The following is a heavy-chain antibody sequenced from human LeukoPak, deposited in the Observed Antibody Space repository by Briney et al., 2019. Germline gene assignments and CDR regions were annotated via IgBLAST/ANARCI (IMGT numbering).Heavy chain of an antibody. D-gene: IGHD6-13*01. CDR1: GGSISSYY. V-gene: IGHV4-59*01. Sequence: SETLSLTCTGPGGSISSYYWSWIRQPPGKGQEWIRYIYYSGSTNYNPSLKSRVTISVDTSKNQFSLKLSSVTAADTAVYYCARVYSSSWYNWFDPWGQGTLVTVSS. CDR2: IYYSGST. J-gene: IGHJ5*02. CDR3: ARVYSSSWYNWFDP.